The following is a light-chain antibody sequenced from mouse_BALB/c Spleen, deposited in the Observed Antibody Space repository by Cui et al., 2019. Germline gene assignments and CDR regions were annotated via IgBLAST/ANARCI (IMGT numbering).Light chain of an antibody. Sequence: DILMTQSPSSMSVSLGNTLSITCHASQGISSNIGWLQQKPGKSFKGLIYHGTNLEDGVPSRFSGSGSGADYSLTISSLESEDFADYYCVQYAQFPLTFGAGTKLELK. CDR3: VQYAQFPLT. CDR2: HGT. J-gene: IGKJ5*01. V-gene: IGKV14-100*01. CDR1: QGISSN.